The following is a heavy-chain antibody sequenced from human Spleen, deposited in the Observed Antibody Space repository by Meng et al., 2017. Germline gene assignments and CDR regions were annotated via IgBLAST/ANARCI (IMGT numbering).Heavy chain of an antibody. CDR2: IHYSGST. Sequence: QVQLQESGPGLVKPSQTLSLTCTFSGGSISSGTYYWGWIRQLPGKGLEWIAYIHYSGSTYYSPSLKSRVTISLDTSKNQLSLKLSSMTAADTAVYYCARYVFDSSSLYSNWFDPWGQGTLVTVSS. J-gene: IGHJ5*02. CDR3: ARYVFDSSSLYSNWFDP. D-gene: IGHD3-22*01. CDR1: GGSISSGTYY. V-gene: IGHV4-31*03.